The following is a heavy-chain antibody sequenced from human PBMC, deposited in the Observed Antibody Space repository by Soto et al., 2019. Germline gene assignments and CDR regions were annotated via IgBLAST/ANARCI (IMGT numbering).Heavy chain of an antibody. CDR3: AKRWRNAHDY. CDR1: GFTFSSYA. CDR2: ISGSGGST. D-gene: IGHD2-8*02. V-gene: IGHV3-23*01. Sequence: GGSLRLSCAASGFTFSSYAMTWVRQTPGKGLEWVSGISGSGGSTYYADSVKGRFTISRDNSKDTLYLQMNSLGAEDTAVYYCAKRWRNAHDYWGRGTLVTVSS. J-gene: IGHJ4*02.